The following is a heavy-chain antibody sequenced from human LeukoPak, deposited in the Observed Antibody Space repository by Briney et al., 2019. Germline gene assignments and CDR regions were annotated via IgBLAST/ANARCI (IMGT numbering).Heavy chain of an antibody. D-gene: IGHD4-11*01. Sequence: SVKVSCKASGGTFTTHAINWVRQAPGQGFEWMGRIIPMLDKANYGQKSQGRVTITADKFTITVYMELTSLRSEDTAVYYCARDETVRDDYYGMDVWGQGTTVTVSS. CDR3: ARDETVRDDYYGMDV. CDR2: IIPMLDKA. J-gene: IGHJ6*02. V-gene: IGHV1-69*04. CDR1: GGTFTTHA.